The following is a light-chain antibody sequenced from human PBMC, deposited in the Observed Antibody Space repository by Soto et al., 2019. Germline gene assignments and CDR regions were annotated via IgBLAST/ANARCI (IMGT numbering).Light chain of an antibody. CDR3: SQDFNFPFT. V-gene: IGKV1-6*01. J-gene: IGKJ2*01. CDR2: AAS. CDR1: QDIRNH. Sequence: AIQMTQSPSSLSASVGDRVTITCRASQDIRNHLAWYQQKPGTAPKVLISAASSLQTGVPSRFSGSGSGTDFTLTISSLQPEDFATYYCSQDFNFPFTFGQGTKLEVK.